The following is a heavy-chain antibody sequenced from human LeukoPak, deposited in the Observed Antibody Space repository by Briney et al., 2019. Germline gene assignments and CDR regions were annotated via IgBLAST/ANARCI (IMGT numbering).Heavy chain of an antibody. CDR3: ARGGSSSSAY. Sequence: PGGSLRLSCAASGFTFSSYSMNWVRQAPGKGLEWVSYISSSSGTIYYADSVKGRFTISRDNAKNSLYLQMNSLRAEDTAVYYCARGGSSSSAYWGQGTLVTVSS. V-gene: IGHV3-48*01. D-gene: IGHD6-6*01. CDR2: ISSSSGTI. J-gene: IGHJ4*02. CDR1: GFTFSSYS.